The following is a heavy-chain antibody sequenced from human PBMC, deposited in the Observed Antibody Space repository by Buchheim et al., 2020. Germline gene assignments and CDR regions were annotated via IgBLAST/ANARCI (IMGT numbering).Heavy chain of an antibody. Sequence: EVQLLESGGGLVQPGGSLRLSCAASGFTFSSYAMSWVRQAPGKGLEWVSAISCSGGSTYYADSVKGRFTISRDNSKNTLYLQMNSLRAEDTAVYYCAKEIRVGYDFWRDYYGMDVWGQGTT. J-gene: IGHJ6*02. CDR3: AKEIRVGYDFWRDYYGMDV. CDR2: ISCSGGST. CDR1: GFTFSSYA. V-gene: IGHV3-23*01. D-gene: IGHD3-3*01.